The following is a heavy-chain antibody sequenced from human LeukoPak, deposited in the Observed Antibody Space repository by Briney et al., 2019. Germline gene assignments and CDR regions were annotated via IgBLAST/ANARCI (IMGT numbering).Heavy chain of an antibody. CDR1: GFTFSNYD. D-gene: IGHD2-15*01. CDR2: ISGSGGNT. V-gene: IGHV3-23*01. Sequence: GGSLRLSCAASGFTFSNYDMSWVRQAPGKGLEWVSTISGSGGNTFYADSGKGRFIIFRDNSKNTLYLQMNSLRAEDTAVYYCAKPCSGGSCGFDYWGQGTLVTVSS. J-gene: IGHJ4*02. CDR3: AKPCSGGSCGFDY.